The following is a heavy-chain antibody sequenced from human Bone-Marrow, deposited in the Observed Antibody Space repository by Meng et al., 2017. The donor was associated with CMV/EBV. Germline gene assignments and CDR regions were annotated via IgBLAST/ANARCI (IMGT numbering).Heavy chain of an antibody. J-gene: IGHJ4*02. CDR3: ARYRTTGDY. CDR2: IKQDGSER. D-gene: IGHD1-1*01. V-gene: IGHV3-7*01. CDR1: GFTFSSSW. Sequence: GESLKISCAASGFTFSSSWMTWVRQAPGKGLEWVANIKQDGSERYYVDSVKGRFTISRDNAKNSLFLQMNSLRAEDTAVYYCARYRTTGDYWGQGTRVTVSS.